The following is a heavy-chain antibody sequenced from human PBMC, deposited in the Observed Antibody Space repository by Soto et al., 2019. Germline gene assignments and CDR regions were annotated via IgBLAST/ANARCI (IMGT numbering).Heavy chain of an antibody. J-gene: IGHJ4*02. CDR2: ITAAGYST. CDR1: GFAFSIHA. V-gene: IGHV3-23*01. Sequence: GGSLRLSCAFSGFAFSIHAMSWVRQAPGKGLEWVSSITAAGYSTYYADSVKGRFAISRDNSKNTLYMQMNSLRGEDTAVYYCARSAPSRGSTYQYHFDYWAQGTLVTVYS. CDR3: ARSAPSRGSTYQYHFDY. D-gene: IGHD2-2*01.